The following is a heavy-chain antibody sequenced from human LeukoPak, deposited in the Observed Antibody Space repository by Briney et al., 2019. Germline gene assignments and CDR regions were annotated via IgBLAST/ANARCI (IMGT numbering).Heavy chain of an antibody. CDR2: ISTSSSTI. J-gene: IGHJ4*02. CDR3: ARGSAYGRYFDY. V-gene: IGHV3-48*01. CDR1: GFTFRTYK. Sequence: GGPLRLSCAASGFTFRTYKMNWVRQAPGKGLKWFSYISTSSSTIYYAASVKGRFTIFRDNAKNSLYLQMNSLRAEDTAVYYCARGSAYGRYFDYWGQGTPVTVSS. D-gene: IGHD5-12*01.